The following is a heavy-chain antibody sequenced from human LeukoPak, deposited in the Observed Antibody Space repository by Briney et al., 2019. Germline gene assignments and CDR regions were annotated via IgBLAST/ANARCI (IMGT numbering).Heavy chain of an antibody. J-gene: IGHJ4*02. CDR3: AREYDSRARFDS. Sequence: GGSLRLSCAGAGDGFTRHAMNWVRRAPGKGLEWISYIRSTGEYIYYADSVKGRFTISRDNARTSVYLQMNSLRVEDTAIYYCAREYDSRARFDSWGQGTLVTVSS. D-gene: IGHD6-13*01. CDR2: IRSTGEYI. CDR1: GDGFTRHA. V-gene: IGHV3-21*05.